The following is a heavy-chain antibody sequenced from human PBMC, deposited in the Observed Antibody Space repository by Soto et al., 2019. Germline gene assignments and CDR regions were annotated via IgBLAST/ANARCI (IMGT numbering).Heavy chain of an antibody. CDR1: GFTFSSYW. J-gene: IGHJ4*02. Sequence: GGSLRLSCAASGFTFSSYWMSWVRQAPGKGLEWVANIKQDGSEKYYVDSVRGRFTISRDNAKNSLYLQMNSLRAEDTAVYYCARAEGYITGTHFDYWGQGTLVTVYS. D-gene: IGHD1-20*01. V-gene: IGHV3-7*03. CDR3: ARAEGYITGTHFDY. CDR2: IKQDGSEK.